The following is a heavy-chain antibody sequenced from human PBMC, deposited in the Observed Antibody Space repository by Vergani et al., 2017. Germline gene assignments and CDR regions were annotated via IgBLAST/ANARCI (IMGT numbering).Heavy chain of an antibody. Sequence: QVQLQESGPGLVKPSETLSLTCTVSGGSISSYYWSWIRQPPGKGLEWIGYIYYSGSTNYNPSLKSRVTISVDTSKNQFSLKLSSVTAADTAVYYCARSGGWFDPWGQGTLVTVSS. V-gene: IGHV4-59*12. D-gene: IGHD3-10*01. CDR3: ARSGGWFDP. CDR1: GGSISSYY. J-gene: IGHJ5*02. CDR2: IYYSGST.